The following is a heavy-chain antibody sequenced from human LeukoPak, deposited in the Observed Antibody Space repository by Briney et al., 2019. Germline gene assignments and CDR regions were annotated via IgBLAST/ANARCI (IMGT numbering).Heavy chain of an antibody. V-gene: IGHV4-34*01. CDR3: AVGITILGVAASFDS. CDR2: IDHRGTA. CDR1: GASYNTYY. D-gene: IGHD3-3*01. J-gene: IGHJ4*02. Sequence: NPSETLTLTCAVYGASYNTYYWSWIRQPPGKGLEWIGDIDHRGTATYNPSLKSRLTISADASKNQFSLKLNSVTDADTAVYYCAVGITILGVAASFDSWGQGNLVIASS.